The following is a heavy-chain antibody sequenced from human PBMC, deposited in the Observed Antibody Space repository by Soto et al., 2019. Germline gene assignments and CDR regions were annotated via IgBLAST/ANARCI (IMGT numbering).Heavy chain of an antibody. D-gene: IGHD5-18*01. CDR2: IYYSGST. CDR1: GGSISSYY. Sequence: SETLSLTCTVSGGSISSYYWSWIRQPPGKGLEWIGYIYYSGSTNYNPSLKSRVTISVDTSKNQFSLKLSSVTAADTAVYYCARYIKGGSSYGYYYYYMDVWGKGTTVTVSS. V-gene: IGHV4-59*08. J-gene: IGHJ6*03. CDR3: ARYIKGGSSYGYYYYYMDV.